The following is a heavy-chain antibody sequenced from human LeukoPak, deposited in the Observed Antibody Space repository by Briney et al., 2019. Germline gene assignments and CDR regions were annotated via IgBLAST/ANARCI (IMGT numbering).Heavy chain of an antibody. V-gene: IGHV3-21*01. D-gene: IGHD3-10*02. CDR1: GFTFSSYS. Sequence: GGSLRLSCAASGFTFSSYSMNWVRQAPGKGLEWVSSTSSSSSYIYYADSVKGRFTISRDNAKNTVYLEINSLRAEDTAVYYCARGGLFAYYFDYWGQGTLVTVSS. J-gene: IGHJ4*02. CDR2: TSSSSSYI. CDR3: ARGGLFAYYFDY.